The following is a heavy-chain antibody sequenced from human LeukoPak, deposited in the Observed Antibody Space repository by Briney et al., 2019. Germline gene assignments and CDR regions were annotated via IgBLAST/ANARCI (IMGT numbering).Heavy chain of an antibody. V-gene: IGHV1-69*13. J-gene: IGHJ4*02. CDR3: ASGLITFGGPYSTLY. CDR2: IIPIFGTA. Sequence: GASVKVSCKASGGTFSSYAISWVRQAPGQGLEWMGGIIPIFGTANYAQKFQGRVTITADESTSTAYMELSSLRSEDTAVYYCASGLITFGGPYSTLYWGQGTLVTVSS. CDR1: GGTFSSYA. D-gene: IGHD3-16*01.